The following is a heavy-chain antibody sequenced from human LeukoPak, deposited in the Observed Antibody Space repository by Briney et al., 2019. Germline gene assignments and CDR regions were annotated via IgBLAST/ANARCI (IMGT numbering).Heavy chain of an antibody. J-gene: IGHJ4*02. V-gene: IGHV3-53*01. CDR2: IYTGGNT. CDR1: GFTVDSNY. Sequence: GGSLRLSCAASGFTVDSNYLSWVRQAPGKGLEWVSTIYTGGNTYYAASVKGRFTISRDFSKNTVFLHMNSLRAEDTAVYYCASLLVAGVASVDYWGQGTLVTVSS. D-gene: IGHD6-19*01. CDR3: ASLLVAGVASVDY.